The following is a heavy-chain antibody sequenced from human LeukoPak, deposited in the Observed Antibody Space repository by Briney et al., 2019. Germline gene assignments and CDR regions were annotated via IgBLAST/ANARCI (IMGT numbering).Heavy chain of an antibody. D-gene: IGHD3-10*01. CDR3: ARESDYYGSGSYYNLRYYYYYMDV. V-gene: IGHV3-30*02. J-gene: IGHJ6*03. CDR2: IRYDGSNK. CDR1: GFTFSSYG. Sequence: GGSLRLSCAASGFTFSSYGIHWVRQAPGKGLEWVAFIRYDGSNKHYADSVKGRFTISRDNSKNTLYLQMNSLRAEDTAVYYCARESDYYGSGSYYNLRYYYYYMDVWGKGTTVTVSS.